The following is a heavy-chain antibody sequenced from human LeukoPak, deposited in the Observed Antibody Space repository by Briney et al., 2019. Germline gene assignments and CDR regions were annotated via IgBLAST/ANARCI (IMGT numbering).Heavy chain of an antibody. D-gene: IGHD6-13*01. CDR3: ARWVHYIAAADY. CDR1: GCTFTSYD. V-gene: IGHV1-8*01. J-gene: IGHJ4*02. Sequence: GASVKVSCKASGCTFTSYDINWVRQATGQGLEWMGWMNPNSGNTGYAQKFQGRVTMTRNTSIGTAYMELSSLRSEDTAVYYCARWVHYIAAADYWGQGTLVTVSS. CDR2: MNPNSGNT.